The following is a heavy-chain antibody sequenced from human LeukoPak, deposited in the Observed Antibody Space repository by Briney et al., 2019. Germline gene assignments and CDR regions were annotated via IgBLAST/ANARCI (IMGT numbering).Heavy chain of an antibody. CDR2: ISYDGSNK. J-gene: IGHJ6*02. Sequence: GGSLRLSCAASGVTFSSDGMHWVRHAPGKGLGCGAVISYDGSNKYYADSVKGRFTISRDNSKNTLYLQMNSLRAEDTAVYYCAKARKAYGDYGYYYYGMDVWGQGTTVTASS. V-gene: IGHV3-30*18. D-gene: IGHD4-17*01. CDR1: GVTFSSDG. CDR3: AKARKAYGDYGYYYYGMDV.